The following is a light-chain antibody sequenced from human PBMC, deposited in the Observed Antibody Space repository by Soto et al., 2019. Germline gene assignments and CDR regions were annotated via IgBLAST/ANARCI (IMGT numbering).Light chain of an antibody. V-gene: IGLV2-14*01. CDR2: GVS. J-gene: IGLJ1*01. CDR3: ISYTGNSTCYV. CDR1: SSDVGAYNY. Sequence: QSVLTQPPSASGSPGQSVTISCTGTSSDVGAYNYVAWYQQFPGKTPKILIYGVSNRPSGVSSRFSGSKSGNTASLTISGIQAEEEADYYCISYTGNSTCYVVGSGSKVTVL.